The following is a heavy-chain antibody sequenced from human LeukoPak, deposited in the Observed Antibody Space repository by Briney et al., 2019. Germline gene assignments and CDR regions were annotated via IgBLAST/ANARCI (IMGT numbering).Heavy chain of an antibody. CDR1: GFIVSSNY. J-gene: IGHJ4*02. V-gene: IGHV3-53*01. CDR3: ARLGYYDALTDILEDF. D-gene: IGHD3-9*01. CDR2: IYSGGST. Sequence: PGGSLRLSCAASGFIVSSNYMSWVRQAPGKGLEWVSIIYSGGSTYYADSVKDRFTISRDISKNTLHLQMNSLRAEDTAVYYCARLGYYDALTDILEDFWGQGTLVTVSS.